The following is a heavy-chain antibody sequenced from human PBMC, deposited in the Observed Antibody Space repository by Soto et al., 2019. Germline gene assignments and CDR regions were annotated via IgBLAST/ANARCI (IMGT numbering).Heavy chain of an antibody. CDR2: IWYDGSNK. J-gene: IGHJ4*02. D-gene: IGHD6-19*01. V-gene: IGHV3-33*01. CDR1: GFTFSSYG. CDR3: ARDGLQSSSGWPGADY. Sequence: GGSLRLSCAASGFTFSSYGMHWVRQAPGKGLEWVAVIWYDGSNKYYADSVKGRFTISRDNSKNTLYLQMNSLRAEDTAVYYCARDGLQSSSGWPGADYWGQGTLVTVSS.